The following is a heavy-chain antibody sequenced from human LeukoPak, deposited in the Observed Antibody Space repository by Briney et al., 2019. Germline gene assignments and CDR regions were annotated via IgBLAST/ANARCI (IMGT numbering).Heavy chain of an antibody. Sequence: ASETLSLTCAVYGGSFSGYYWSWIRQPPGKGLEWIGEINHSGSTNYNPSLKSRVTISVDTSKNQFSLKLSSVTAADTAVYYCARLRRSLRPGFDYWGQGTLVTVSS. D-gene: IGHD5-24*01. V-gene: IGHV4-34*01. CDR3: ARLRRSLRPGFDY. CDR2: INHSGST. CDR1: GGSFSGYY. J-gene: IGHJ4*02.